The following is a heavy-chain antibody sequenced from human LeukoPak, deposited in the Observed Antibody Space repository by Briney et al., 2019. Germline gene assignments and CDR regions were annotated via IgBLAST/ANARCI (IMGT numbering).Heavy chain of an antibody. CDR1: GYSFTDHY. V-gene: IGHV1-2*02. CDR2: INPDSGGT. CDR3: AREGSGWYGNFDY. D-gene: IGHD6-19*01. J-gene: IGHJ4*02. Sequence: ASVKVSCKASGYSFTDHYLHWLRQAPGQGLEWMGWINPDSGGTNYAQKFQGRVTMTRDTSISTAYMEVSRLRSDDTAVYYCAREGSGWYGNFDYWGQGTLVTVSS.